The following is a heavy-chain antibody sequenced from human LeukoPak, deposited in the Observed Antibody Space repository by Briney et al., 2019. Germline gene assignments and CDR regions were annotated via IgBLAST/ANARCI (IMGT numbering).Heavy chain of an antibody. CDR1: GGTFSSYA. Sequence: GASVKVSCKASGGTFSSYAISWVRQAPGQGLEWMGRIIPILGIANYAQKFQGRVTITADKTTSTAYVELSSLRSEDTAVYYCARSPGGTYYYDSSGPFDYWGQGTLVTVSS. CDR3: ARSPGGTYYYDSSGPFDY. D-gene: IGHD3-22*01. J-gene: IGHJ4*02. V-gene: IGHV1-69*04. CDR2: IIPILGIA.